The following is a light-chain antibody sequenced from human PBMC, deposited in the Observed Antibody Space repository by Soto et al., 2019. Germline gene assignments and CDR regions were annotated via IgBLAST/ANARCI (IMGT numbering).Light chain of an antibody. CDR1: QSVSSRY. V-gene: IGKV3-20*01. CDR2: AAS. CDR3: HQYASSRT. J-gene: IGKJ1*01. Sequence: EIVLTQSPVTLSLSPGERANLSCRASQSVSSRYFAWYQQKPVQAPRLLIYAASSRAAGIPDRFSGSGSGTDFSLTISRLEPEDFAVYYCHQYASSRTFGPGTKVE.